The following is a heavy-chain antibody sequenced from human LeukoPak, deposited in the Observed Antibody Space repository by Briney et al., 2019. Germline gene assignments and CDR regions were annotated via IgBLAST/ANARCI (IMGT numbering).Heavy chain of an antibody. CDR3: AREDSSSWGPFDY. J-gene: IGHJ4*02. CDR2: IYTSGST. Sequence: SETPSLTCTVSGGSINSYYWSWIRQPAGKGLEWIGRIYTSGSTDYNPSLKSRITMSIDTSKNHCSLKLSSVTAADTGVYFCAREDSSSWGPFDYWGQGTLVTVSS. CDR1: GGSINSYY. V-gene: IGHV4-4*07. D-gene: IGHD6-6*01.